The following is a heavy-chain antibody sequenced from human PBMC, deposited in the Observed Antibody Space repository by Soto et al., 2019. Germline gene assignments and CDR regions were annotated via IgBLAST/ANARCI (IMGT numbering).Heavy chain of an antibody. V-gene: IGHV1-2*04. J-gene: IGHJ4*02. Sequence: ASVKVSCKASGYTFTGYYMHWVLQAPGQGLEWMGWINPNSGGTNYAQKFQGWVTMTRDTSISTAYMELSRLRSDDTAVYYCARDLGDSSGYYYFTLHYWGQGTQVTVSS. CDR3: ARDLGDSSGYYYFTLHY. D-gene: IGHD3-22*01. CDR1: GYTFTGYY. CDR2: INPNSGGT.